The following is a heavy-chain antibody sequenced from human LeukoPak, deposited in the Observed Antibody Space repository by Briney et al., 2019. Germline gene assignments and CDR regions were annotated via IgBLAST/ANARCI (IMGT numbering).Heavy chain of an antibody. CDR2: ISYDGSNK. Sequence: GRSLRLSCAASGFTFSSYAMHWVRQAPGKGLEWVAVISYDGSNKYYADSVKGRFTISRDNSKNTLYLQMNSLRAEDTAVYYCAREGVDIVATIPNWFDPWGQGTLVTVSS. J-gene: IGHJ5*02. V-gene: IGHV3-30*04. D-gene: IGHD5-12*01. CDR3: AREGVDIVATIPNWFDP. CDR1: GFTFSSYA.